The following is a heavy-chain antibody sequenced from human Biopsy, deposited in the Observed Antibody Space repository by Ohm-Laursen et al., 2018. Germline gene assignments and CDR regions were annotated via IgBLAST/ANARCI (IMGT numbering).Heavy chain of an antibody. Sequence: SETLSLTCTVSDGSINSYYWNWIRQPPGKRLEWIGNIYYSGSTNFNPSLKSRVTISVDTSKNQFSLKLSSVTAAGTAVYFCARGSSYGYDFDYWGQGTLVAVSS. J-gene: IGHJ4*02. D-gene: IGHD5-18*01. CDR2: IYYSGST. CDR1: DGSINSYY. CDR3: ARGSSYGYDFDY. V-gene: IGHV4-59*01.